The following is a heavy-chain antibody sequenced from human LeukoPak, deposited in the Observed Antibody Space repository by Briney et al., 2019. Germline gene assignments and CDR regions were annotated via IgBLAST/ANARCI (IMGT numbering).Heavy chain of an antibody. J-gene: IGHJ4*02. CDR2: ISSSSSTI. V-gene: IGHV3-48*01. D-gene: IGHD2-8*01. Sequence: PGGSLRLSCAASGFTFSSYSMNWDRQAPGKGLEWVSYISSSSSTIYYADSVKGRFTVSRDNAGNSLFLQMNSLRVEDTAVYYCARDQAGFCTHGSCYGSDYWGLGALVTVSS. CDR1: GFTFSSYS. CDR3: ARDQAGFCTHGSCYGSDY.